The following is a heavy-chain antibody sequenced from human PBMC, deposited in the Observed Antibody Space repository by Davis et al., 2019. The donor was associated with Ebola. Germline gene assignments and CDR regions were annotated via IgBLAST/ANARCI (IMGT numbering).Heavy chain of an antibody. CDR2: MNGRGSLK. CDR3: ATDKWGPAL. D-gene: IGHD7-27*01. Sequence: GESLKISCVVSGFNFDDSWMIWVRQAPGKGLEWVANMNGRGSLKNYVDSVKGRFTISRDNAKKSLYLEMNSLRGEDTAIYYCATDKWGPALWGQGTLVTVSS. V-gene: IGHV3-7*01. CDR1: GFNFDDSW. J-gene: IGHJ4*02.